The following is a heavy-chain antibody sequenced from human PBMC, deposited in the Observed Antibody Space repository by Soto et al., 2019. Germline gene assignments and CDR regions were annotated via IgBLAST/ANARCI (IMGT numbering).Heavy chain of an antibody. J-gene: IGHJ5*02. D-gene: IGHD5-18*01. CDR3: ARVGPTKMIQRWYYFDR. V-gene: IGHV3-30-3*01. CDR1: GFSFSSHA. CDR2: ISFDGSGQ. Sequence: PGGSLRLSCAASGFSFSSHAMHWVRQAPGKGLEWVAVISFDGSGQDYADSVKGRFTISRDASKSTVYLQMNSLRPDDTAMYYCARVGPTKMIQRWYYFDRWGQGTRVTVSS.